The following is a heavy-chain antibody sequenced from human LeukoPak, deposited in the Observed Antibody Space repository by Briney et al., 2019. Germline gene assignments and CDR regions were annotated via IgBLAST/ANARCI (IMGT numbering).Heavy chain of an antibody. CDR2: IYYSGST. D-gene: IGHD3-16*02. J-gene: IGHJ4*02. V-gene: IGHV4-30-4*01. CDR1: GGSISSGDYY. CDR3: ARARYDYVWGSYRYYFDY. Sequence: SQTLSLTCTVSGGSISSGDYYWSWIRQPPGKGLEWIGYIYYSGSTYYNPSLKSRVTISVDTSKNQFSLKLSSVPAADTAVYYCARARYDYVWGSYRYYFDYWGQGTLVTVSS.